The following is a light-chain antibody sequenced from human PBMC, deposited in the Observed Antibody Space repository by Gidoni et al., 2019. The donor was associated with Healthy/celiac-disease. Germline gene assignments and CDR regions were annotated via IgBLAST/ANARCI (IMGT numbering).Light chain of an antibody. CDR3: QQYNSYWT. CDR1: QSISSW. J-gene: IGKJ1*01. CDR2: DAS. Sequence: DIQINQSPSTLSASVGDRVTITCRDSQSISSWLAWYQQKPGKAPKLLIYDASSLESGVPSRFSGSGSGTEFTLTISSLQPDDFATYYCQQYNSYWTFGQGTKVEIK. V-gene: IGKV1-5*01.